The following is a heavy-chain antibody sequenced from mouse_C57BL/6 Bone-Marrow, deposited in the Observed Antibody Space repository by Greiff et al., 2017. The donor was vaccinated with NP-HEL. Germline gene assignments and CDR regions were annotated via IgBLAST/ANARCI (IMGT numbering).Heavy chain of an antibody. CDR1: GFTFSSYA. CDR2: ISDGGSYT. Sequence: EVNVVESGGGLVKPGGSLKLSCAASGFTFSSYAMSWVRQTPEKRLEWVATISDGGSYTYYPDNVKGRFTISRDNAKNNLYLQMSHLKSEDTAMYYCAREGTTVVAPDVWGTGTTVTVSS. D-gene: IGHD1-1*01. J-gene: IGHJ1*03. V-gene: IGHV5-4*01. CDR3: AREGTTVVAPDV.